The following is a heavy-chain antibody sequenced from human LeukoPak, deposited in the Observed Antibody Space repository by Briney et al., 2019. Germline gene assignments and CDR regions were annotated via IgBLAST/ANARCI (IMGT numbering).Heavy chain of an antibody. CDR3: ARVDCSSTSCGFDP. J-gene: IGHJ5*02. CDR1: GGTFSSYT. V-gene: IGHV1-69*02. D-gene: IGHD2-2*01. CDR2: IIPILGIA. Sequence: SVKVSCKASGGTFSSYTIGWVRQAPGQGLEWMGRIIPILGIANYAQKFQGRVTITADKSTSTAYMELSSLRSEDTAVYYCARVDCSSTSCGFDPWGQGTLVTVSS.